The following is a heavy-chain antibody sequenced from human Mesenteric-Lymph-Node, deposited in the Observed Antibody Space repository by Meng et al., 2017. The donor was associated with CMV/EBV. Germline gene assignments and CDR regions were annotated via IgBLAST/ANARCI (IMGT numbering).Heavy chain of an antibody. CDR2: IYYSGST. Sequence: SVTLSLTCTVSGDSISSYYWSWIRQPPGKGLEWIGYIYYSGSTYYNPSLKSRVTISLDTSKNQFSLKLSSVTAADTAVYYCARGLGGGCTNGECSYYGLDVWGQGTTVTVSS. D-gene: IGHD2-8*01. CDR3: ARGLGGGCTNGECSYYGLDV. V-gene: IGHV4-59*01. CDR1: GDSISSYY. J-gene: IGHJ6*02.